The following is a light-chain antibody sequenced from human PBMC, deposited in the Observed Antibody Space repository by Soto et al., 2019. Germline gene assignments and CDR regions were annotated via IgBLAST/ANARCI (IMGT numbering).Light chain of an antibody. J-gene: IGKJ1*01. Sequence: EIVMTQSPATLSVSPGERATLSCRASQSIMFSLAWYQQKPGQPPRLLIYGASTRATGIPDRFSGSGSGTDFTLIISSLEPEDFAVYYCQQYRNWPRTFGQGTKVDIK. V-gene: IGKV3D-15*01. CDR1: QSIMFS. CDR3: QQYRNWPRT. CDR2: GAS.